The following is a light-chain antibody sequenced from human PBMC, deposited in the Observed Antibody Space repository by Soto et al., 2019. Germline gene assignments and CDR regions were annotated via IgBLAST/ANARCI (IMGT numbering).Light chain of an antibody. CDR2: KAS. CDR1: QTISSW. CDR3: QQYNSNSVA. Sequence: DIQMTQSPSTLSGSVGDRVTITCRASQTISSWLTWYQQKPGKAPKLLIYKASTLKSGVPSRFSGSGSGTEFTLTISSLQPDDFATYYCQQYNSNSVAFGRGTKVEFK. V-gene: IGKV1-5*03. J-gene: IGKJ1*01.